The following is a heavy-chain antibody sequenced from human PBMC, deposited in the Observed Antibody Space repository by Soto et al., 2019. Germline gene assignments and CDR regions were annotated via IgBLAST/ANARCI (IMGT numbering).Heavy chain of an antibody. CDR1: GFAFSSYS. J-gene: IGHJ5*02. CDR3: ARVWESYSNANL. D-gene: IGHD4-4*01. Sequence: PGGSLRLSCAASGFAFSSYSMNWVRQAPGKGLEWVSSISGSSSYIYYADSVKGRFTISRDNAKNSLYLQMSSLRAEDTAVYYCARVWESYSNANLWGQGTLVTVSS. V-gene: IGHV3-21*01. CDR2: ISGSSSYI.